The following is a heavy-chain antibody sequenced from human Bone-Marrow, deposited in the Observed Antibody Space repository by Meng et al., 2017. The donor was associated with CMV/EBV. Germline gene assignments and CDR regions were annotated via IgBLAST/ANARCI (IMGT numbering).Heavy chain of an antibody. D-gene: IGHD6-13*01. CDR2: IIPIFGTA. Sequence: KVSCKASGGTFSSYAISWVRQAPGQGLEWMGGIIPIFGTANYAQKFQGRVTITTDESTSTAYMELSSLRSEDTAVYYCARDFTGLLAAAVSTEYFQHWGQGTLVTVSS. CDR1: GGTFSSYA. CDR3: ARDFTGLLAAAVSTEYFQH. V-gene: IGHV1-69*05. J-gene: IGHJ1*01.